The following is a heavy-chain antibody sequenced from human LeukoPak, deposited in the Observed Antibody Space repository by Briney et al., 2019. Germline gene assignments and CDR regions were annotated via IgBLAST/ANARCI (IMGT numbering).Heavy chain of an antibody. CDR3: ARPPREYRQPLSFDYYYYMDV. J-gene: IGHJ6*03. D-gene: IGHD2/OR15-2a*01. V-gene: IGHV1-2*02. Sequence: VASVKVSCKASGYTFTGYYIHWVRQAPGQGLECMGWINPNSGGTNYAQKFQGRVTMTRDTSISTAYMELSRLRSDDTAVYYCARPPREYRQPLSFDYYYYMDVWGKGTTVTVSS. CDR2: INPNSGGT. CDR1: GYTFTGYY.